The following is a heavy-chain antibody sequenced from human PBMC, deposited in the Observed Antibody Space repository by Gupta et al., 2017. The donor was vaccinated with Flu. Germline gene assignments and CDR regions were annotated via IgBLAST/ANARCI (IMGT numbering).Heavy chain of an antibody. D-gene: IGHD6-13*01. Sequence: QVQLVESGGGVVQPGRSLRLSCAASGFTFSSYGMHWVRQAPGKGLEWVAVISYDGSNKYYADSVKGRFTISRDNSKNTLYLQMNSLRAEDTAVYYCAKDEQQLPHNWFDPWGQGTLVTVSS. CDR1: GFTFSSYG. V-gene: IGHV3-30*18. CDR3: AKDEQQLPHNWFDP. CDR2: ISYDGSNK. J-gene: IGHJ5*02.